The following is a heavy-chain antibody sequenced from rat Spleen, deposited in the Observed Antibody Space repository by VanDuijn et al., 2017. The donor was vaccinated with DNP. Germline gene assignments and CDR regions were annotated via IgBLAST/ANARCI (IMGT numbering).Heavy chain of an antibody. CDR3: TIYYYSFDY. V-gene: IGHV5-27*01. CDR1: GFTFTNYD. D-gene: IGHD1-1*01. J-gene: IGHJ2*01. Sequence: EVQLVESGGGLVLPGRSLKLSCAASGFTFTNYDMAWVRQVPTKGLQWVTSISTSGGGTYYRDSVKGRFTVSRDNAKSTLYLQMDSLRSEDTATYYCTIYYYSFDYWGQGVMVTVSS. CDR2: ISTSGGGT.